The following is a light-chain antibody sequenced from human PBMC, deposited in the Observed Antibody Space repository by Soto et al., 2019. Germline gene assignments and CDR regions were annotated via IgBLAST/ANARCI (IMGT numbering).Light chain of an antibody. CDR2: DDN. Sequence: QSVLTQPPSASGTPGQRVAISCSGGNSNIGTNHVNWYQQLPGTAPKLLIYDDNKRPSGIPDRFSGSKSGTSATLGITGFQTGDEADYYCGSWDSSLSAYVFGTGTKVTVL. CDR3: GSWDSSLSAYV. V-gene: IGLV1-51*01. CDR1: NSNIGTNH. J-gene: IGLJ1*01.